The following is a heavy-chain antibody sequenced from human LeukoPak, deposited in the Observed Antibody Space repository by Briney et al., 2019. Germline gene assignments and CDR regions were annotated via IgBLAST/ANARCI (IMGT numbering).Heavy chain of an antibody. Sequence: SETLSLTCTVSGGSISSYYWSWIRQPPGKGLEWIGYIYYSGSTNHNPSLKSRVTISVDTSKNQFSLKLSSVTAADTAVYYCARVRYDILTGYYLHFDYWGQGTLVTVSS. CDR3: ARVRYDILTGYYLHFDY. CDR1: GGSISSYY. D-gene: IGHD3-9*01. CDR2: IYYSGST. J-gene: IGHJ4*02. V-gene: IGHV4-59*01.